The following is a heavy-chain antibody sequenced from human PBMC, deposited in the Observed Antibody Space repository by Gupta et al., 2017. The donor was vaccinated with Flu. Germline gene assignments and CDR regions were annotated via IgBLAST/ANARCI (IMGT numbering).Heavy chain of an antibody. Sequence: EVQLVESGGDLVQPGGSLRLSCAGSGFTLSSFWMSWVRQAPGKGLEWVVNINQDGSVKYYVDSVKGRFTVSRDNAKNSMYLQMNSLRVDDTAMYFCARLMGSHTTYDYWGQGTLVTVSS. CDR2: INQDGSVK. CDR3: ARLMGSHTTYDY. J-gene: IGHJ4*02. D-gene: IGHD3-10*01. V-gene: IGHV3-7*04. CDR1: GFTLSSFW.